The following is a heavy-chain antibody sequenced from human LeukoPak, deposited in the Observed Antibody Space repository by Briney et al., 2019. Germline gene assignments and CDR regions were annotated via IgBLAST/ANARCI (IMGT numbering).Heavy chain of an antibody. V-gene: IGHV3-30*04. CDR2: ISFDGVNT. J-gene: IGHJ6*03. D-gene: IGHD2-2*01. Sequence: PGESLRLSCAASGFTFSTYAIHWVRQAPGKGLEWVAVISFDGVNTFYADSVKGRFTISRDNSNNTVYLQMNNLRPEDTAVFYCARGQGYESYYYMDVWGKGTTVSVSS. CDR3: ARGQGYESYYYMDV. CDR1: GFTFSTYA.